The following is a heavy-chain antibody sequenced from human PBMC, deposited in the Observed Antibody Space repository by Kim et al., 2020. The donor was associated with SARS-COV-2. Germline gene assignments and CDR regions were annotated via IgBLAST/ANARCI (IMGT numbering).Heavy chain of an antibody. V-gene: IGHV3-30-3*02. CDR3: AEDDLGEVDH. J-gene: IGHJ4*02. D-gene: IGHD3-16*01. Sequence: KYAHSVKGRFTITRDNSMNTLYLQMNSLKADDTGIYYCAEDDLGEVDHWGQGTLVAVSS.